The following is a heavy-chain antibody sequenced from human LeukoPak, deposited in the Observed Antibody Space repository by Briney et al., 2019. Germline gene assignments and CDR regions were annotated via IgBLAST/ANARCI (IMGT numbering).Heavy chain of an antibody. D-gene: IGHD6-19*01. V-gene: IGHV3-30*02. CDR2: IQYDGSNK. CDR3: ARTFYSSGWYPGAFDY. J-gene: IGHJ4*02. Sequence: PGGSLRLSCAASGFTFSNYGMHWVRQAPGKGLEWVTFIQYDGSNKYYADSVKGRFTISRDNSKNTLYLQMNSLRAEDTAVFYCARTFYSSGWYPGAFDYWGQGTLVTVSS. CDR1: GFTFSNYG.